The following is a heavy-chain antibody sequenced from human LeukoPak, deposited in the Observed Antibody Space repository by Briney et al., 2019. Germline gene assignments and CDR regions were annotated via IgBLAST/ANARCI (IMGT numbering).Heavy chain of an antibody. V-gene: IGHV3-48*04. CDR2: ISSSGSPI. CDR3: VLRGAVAAADF. Sequence: PGGPLRLACAASGFTFSNAWMNWVRQAPGKGLEWVSYISSSGSPIYYADSVEGRFTISRDNAKNSLYLQMNSLRAEDTAVYYCVLRGAVAAADFWGQGTLVTVSS. J-gene: IGHJ4*02. CDR1: GFTFSNAW. D-gene: IGHD6-19*01.